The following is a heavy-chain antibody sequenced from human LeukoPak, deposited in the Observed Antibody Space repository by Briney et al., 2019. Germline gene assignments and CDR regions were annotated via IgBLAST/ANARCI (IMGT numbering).Heavy chain of an antibody. CDR1: GGSIYSYY. Sequence: SETLSLTCTVSGGSIYSYYWTWIRQPPGKGLEWIGYIHSSGSIHHNPSVRSRVTMSLDTSKNQFSFNLTSVTAADTAVYYCVRREGYSSSPLGSWGQGTLVTVSS. D-gene: IGHD2-15*01. CDR2: IHSSGSI. V-gene: IGHV4-59*08. J-gene: IGHJ5*02. CDR3: VRREGYSSSPLGS.